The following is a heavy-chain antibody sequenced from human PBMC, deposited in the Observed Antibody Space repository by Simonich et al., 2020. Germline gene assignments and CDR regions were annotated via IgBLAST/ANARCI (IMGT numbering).Heavy chain of an antibody. CDR2: INTNRGGK. CDR1: GYTFTGYY. J-gene: IGHJ4*02. D-gene: IGHD3-10*01. CDR3: ARWPSIPASYGSGSYFDY. V-gene: IGHV1-2*02. Sequence: QVQLVQSGAEVKKPGASVKVSCKASGYTFTGYYMHWVRQAPGQGLELMGWINTNRGGKKYAQKFQGRVTMTRDTSISTAYMELSRLRSDDTAVYYCARWPSIPASYGSGSYFDYWGQGTLVTVSS.